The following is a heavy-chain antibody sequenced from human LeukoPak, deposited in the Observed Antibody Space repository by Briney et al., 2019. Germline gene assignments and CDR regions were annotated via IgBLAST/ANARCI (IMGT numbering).Heavy chain of an antibody. CDR2: IDGDGSST. D-gene: IGHD1-26*01. CDR1: GFTFSSYW. J-gene: IGHJ4*02. V-gene: IGHV3-74*01. CDR3: ARTIVGAAFDY. Sequence: GGSLRLSCAASGFTFSSYWMHWVRQTPGKGLVWVSRIDGDGSSTSYADSVKGRFTISRDNAKNTLYLQMNSLRAEDTAVYYCARTIVGAAFDYWGQGTLVTVSS.